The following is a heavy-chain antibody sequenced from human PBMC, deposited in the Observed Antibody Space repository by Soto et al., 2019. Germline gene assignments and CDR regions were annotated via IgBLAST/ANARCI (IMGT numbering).Heavy chain of an antibody. CDR1: GFTFSSYS. CDR2: ISSSSSYI. CDR3: ARDGYNAGAFDI. J-gene: IGHJ3*02. V-gene: IGHV3-21*01. Sequence: GGSLRLSCAASGFTFSSYSMNWVRQAPGKGLEWVSSISSSSSYIYYADSVKGRFTISRDNAKNSLYLQMNSLRAEDTAVYYCARDGYNAGAFDIWGQGTMVTVSS. D-gene: IGHD5-12*01.